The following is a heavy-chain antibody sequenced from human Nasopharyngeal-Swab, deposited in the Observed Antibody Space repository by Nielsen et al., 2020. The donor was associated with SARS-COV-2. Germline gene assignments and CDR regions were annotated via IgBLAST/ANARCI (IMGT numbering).Heavy chain of an antibody. D-gene: IGHD4-23*01. V-gene: IGHV3-33*01. Sequence: ISCAASGFTFSNYGMHWVRQAPGKGLEWVAVIWYDGSNKYYADSVKGRFTISRDNSKNTVYLQMSSLRGEDTAVYYCAAAPSGDYGGYWGQGTLVTVSS. CDR1: GFTFSNYG. J-gene: IGHJ4*02. CDR2: IWYDGSNK. CDR3: AAAPSGDYGGY.